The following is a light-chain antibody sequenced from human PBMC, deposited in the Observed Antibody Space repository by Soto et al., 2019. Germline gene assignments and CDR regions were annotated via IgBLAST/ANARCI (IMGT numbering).Light chain of an antibody. V-gene: IGLV2-14*03. CDR3: SSYTTTNTLVV. Sequence: QSALTQPASVSGSPGQSITISCTGTSSDVGGYNYVSWYQQHPGKVPKLMIYDVSMRPSGVSNRFSASKSGNTASLTISGLQAEDEGDYYCSSYTTTNTLVVFGGGTKLTVL. CDR2: DVS. CDR1: SSDVGGYNY. J-gene: IGLJ3*02.